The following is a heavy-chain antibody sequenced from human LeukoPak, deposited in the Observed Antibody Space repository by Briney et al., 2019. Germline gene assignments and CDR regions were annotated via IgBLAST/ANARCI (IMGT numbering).Heavy chain of an antibody. J-gene: IGHJ4*02. CDR2: VHLNGAS. V-gene: IGHV4-4*02. CDR3: TRESGAFSPFGF. CDR1: GGSILSINW. D-gene: IGHD1-26*01. Sequence: PSETLSLTCAVSGGSILSINWWSWVRQPPGKGLEWIGEVHLNGASNYNPSVGGRVTMSIDKSKNHLSLEVISVTAADTAMYYCTRESGAFSPFGFWGQGTLVTVSS.